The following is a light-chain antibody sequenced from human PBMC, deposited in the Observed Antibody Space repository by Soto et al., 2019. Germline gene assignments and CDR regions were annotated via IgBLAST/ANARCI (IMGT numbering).Light chain of an antibody. V-gene: IGKV3-15*01. CDR3: QQYNNWPRT. CDR1: QSVSSY. CDR2: GAS. J-gene: IGKJ1*01. Sequence: EIVLTQSPGTVSLSPGERATLSCRASQSVSSYLAWYQQKPGQAPRLLIYGASTRATGIPARFSGSGSGTEFTLTISSLQSEDFAVYYCQQYNNWPRTFGQGTKVDIK.